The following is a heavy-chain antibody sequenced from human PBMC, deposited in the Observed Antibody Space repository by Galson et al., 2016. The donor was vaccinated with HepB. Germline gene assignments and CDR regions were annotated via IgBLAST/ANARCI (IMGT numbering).Heavy chain of an antibody. CDR1: GGSISSSIYY. V-gene: IGHV4-61*05. Sequence: SETLSLTCPVSGGSISSSIYYWGWIRQPPGKGPEWIGQTYYRGYTNYSPSLKSRVTISLDSSQNQISLRVRSVTAADTAVYHCARAPPGTTSFFEYWGQGVLVTVSS. CDR2: TYYRGYT. J-gene: IGHJ4*02. D-gene: IGHD4-17*01. CDR3: ARAPPGTTSFFEY.